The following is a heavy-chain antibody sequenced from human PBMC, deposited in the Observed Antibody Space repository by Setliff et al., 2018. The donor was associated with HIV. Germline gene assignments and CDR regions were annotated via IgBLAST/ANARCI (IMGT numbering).Heavy chain of an antibody. V-gene: IGHV3-11*01. Sequence: GGSLRLSCAASGFTFSDYYLNWFRLAPGKGLEWISHITNTGSSTNYADSVKGRFTISRDNAKYSLYLQMSSLKTEDTAVYYCARPQHIYDDSSDDYWGQGTLVTVSS. CDR1: GFTFSDYY. CDR3: ARPQHIYDDSSDDY. J-gene: IGHJ4*02. D-gene: IGHD3-22*01. CDR2: ITNTGSST.